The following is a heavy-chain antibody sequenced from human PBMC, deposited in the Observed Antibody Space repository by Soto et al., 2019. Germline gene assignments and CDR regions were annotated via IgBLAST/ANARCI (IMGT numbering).Heavy chain of an antibody. CDR1: GTSISSYF. V-gene: IGHV4-59*01. CDR2: TYHRGST. D-gene: IGHD3-16*02. CDR3: ARIGGYHGPLDY. Sequence: PSETLSLTCTVSGTSISSYFWSWIRQPPGRGLEWIGYTYHRGSTNYSPSLKSRVAISLDTSENQFSLKVNSVTAADTAVYYCARIGGYHGPLDYWGQGTPVTVSS. J-gene: IGHJ4*02.